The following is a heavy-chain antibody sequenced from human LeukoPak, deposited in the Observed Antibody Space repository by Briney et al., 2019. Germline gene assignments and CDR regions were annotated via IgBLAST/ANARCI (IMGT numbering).Heavy chain of an antibody. V-gene: IGHV3-74*01. J-gene: IGHJ4*02. CDR1: GLTFSSYW. Sequence: PGGSLTLSCAASGLTFSSYWMYWVRQAPGQGLVWLSRINDAGRDITYADSVKGRFTSSRDNAKNTLYLQMNSLRAEDTAVYYCTRIRVGAHQLEYWGQGTLVTVSS. CDR3: TRIRVGAHQLEY. D-gene: IGHD1-26*01. CDR2: INDAGRDI.